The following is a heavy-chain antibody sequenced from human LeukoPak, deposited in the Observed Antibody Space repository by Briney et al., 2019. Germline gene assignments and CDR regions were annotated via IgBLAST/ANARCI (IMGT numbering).Heavy chain of an antibody. CDR3: ARVALLEYSSTPGWFDP. V-gene: IGHV4-30-4*01. CDR2: IYYSGST. J-gene: IGHJ5*02. CDR1: GGSISSGDYY. D-gene: IGHD6-6*01. Sequence: SQTLSLTCTVSGGSISSGDYYWSWIRQPPGKGLEWIGYIYYSGSTYYNPSLKSRATISVDTSKNQFSLKLSSVTAADTAVYYCARVALLEYSSTPGWFDPWGQGTLVTVSS.